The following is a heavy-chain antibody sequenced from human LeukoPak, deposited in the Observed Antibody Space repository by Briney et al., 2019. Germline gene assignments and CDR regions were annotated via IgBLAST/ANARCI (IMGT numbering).Heavy chain of an antibody. CDR3: ARHTTVGGSLRFDY. CDR1: GYGFSSYW. J-gene: IGHJ4*02. CDR2: ICPGDSDT. Sequence: GESLKISCKGSGYGFSSYWIGWVRQMPGKGLEYMGIICPGDSDTRYSQSFQGQVTISADKSITTAYLQWSSLKASDTAMYYCARHTTVGGSLRFDYWGQGTLVTVSS. D-gene: IGHD4-23*01. V-gene: IGHV5-51*01.